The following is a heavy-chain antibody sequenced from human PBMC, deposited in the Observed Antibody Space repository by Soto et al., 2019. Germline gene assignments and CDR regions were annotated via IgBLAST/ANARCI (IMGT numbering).Heavy chain of an antibody. J-gene: IGHJ4*02. CDR1: GYTFTTHY. D-gene: IGHD3-10*01. V-gene: IGHV1-46*01. Sequence: QVQLVQSGAEVKKPGASVTVSCKASGYTFTTHYMHWVRQAPGQGLEWMGIITPRGARTTHAPKFQGRDSRPSDTSTNPVYMELSSLRSEHTAVYYCTRAGENYGSGTFSPPLRYYFNSWGQSTLVTV. CDR2: ITPRGART. CDR3: TRAGENYGSGTFSPPLRYYFNS.